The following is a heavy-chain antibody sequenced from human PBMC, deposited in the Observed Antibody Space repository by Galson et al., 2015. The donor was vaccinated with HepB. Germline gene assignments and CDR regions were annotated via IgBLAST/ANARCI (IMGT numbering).Heavy chain of an antibody. V-gene: IGHV3-74*01. CDR3: ARDLNYGGAVIDH. CDR1: GFTFRNYW. J-gene: IGHJ4*02. D-gene: IGHD4-23*01. CDR2: INADGSYT. Sequence: SLRLSCAASGFTFRNYWMQWVRQAPGKGLVWVSRINADGSYTNYADSVRGRFTISRDNAKNTLYLQMNSLGAEDTAVYYCARDLNYGGAVIDHWGQGTLVTVSS.